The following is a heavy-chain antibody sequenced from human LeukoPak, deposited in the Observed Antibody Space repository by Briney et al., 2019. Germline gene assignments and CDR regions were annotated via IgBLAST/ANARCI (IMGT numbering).Heavy chain of an antibody. CDR3: AKTVYSSSWYPYYYYGMDV. V-gene: IGHV3-23*01. J-gene: IGHJ6*02. D-gene: IGHD6-13*01. Sequence: PEGSLRPSCAASGFTFSSYAMSWVRQAPGKGLEWVSAISGSGGSTYYADSVKGRFTISRDNSKNTLYLQMNSLRAEDTAVYYCAKTVYSSSWYPYYYYGMDVWGQGTTVTVSS. CDR2: ISGSGGST. CDR1: GFTFSSYA.